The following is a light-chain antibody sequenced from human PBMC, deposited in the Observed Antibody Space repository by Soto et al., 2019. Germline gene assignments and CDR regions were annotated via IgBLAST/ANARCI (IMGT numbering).Light chain of an antibody. J-gene: IGLJ1*01. CDR1: SSDVGAYNY. Sequence: QSVLTQPASVSGSPGQSITISCTGTSSDVGAYNYVSWYQQHPGKAPKLMIYDVSNRPSGVSDRLFRSKSGNTASLSISGLQAEDEADYYCCSYTSTSTYVFGTGTKSPS. V-gene: IGLV2-14*01. CDR3: CSYTSTSTYV. CDR2: DVS.